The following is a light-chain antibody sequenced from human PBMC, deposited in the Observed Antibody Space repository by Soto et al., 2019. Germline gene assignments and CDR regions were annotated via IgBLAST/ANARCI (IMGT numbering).Light chain of an antibody. CDR2: GAS. CDR1: QSVSSSY. J-gene: IGKJ1*01. Sequence: EIVLTHSPGTLSLSPGARATLSCRASQSVSSSYLAWYQQKPGQAPRPLIYGASCRAIGIPDRFSGSGSGTDFTLTISRLEPEDFAVYYCQQYGSSPWTFGQGTKVEIK. CDR3: QQYGSSPWT. V-gene: IGKV3-20*01.